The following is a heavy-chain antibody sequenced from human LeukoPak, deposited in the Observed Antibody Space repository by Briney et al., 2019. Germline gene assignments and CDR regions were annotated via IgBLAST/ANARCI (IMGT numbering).Heavy chain of an antibody. Sequence: PGGSLRLSCAGSGFTFSSYSMNWVRQAPGKGLEWVSCISSSSSYIYYADSVKGRFTISRDNAKNSLYLQMNSLRAEDTAVYYCARDLDCGGDCYTNFDYWGQGTLVTVSS. CDR1: GFTFSSYS. J-gene: IGHJ4*02. CDR2: ISSSSSYI. CDR3: ARDLDCGGDCYTNFDY. D-gene: IGHD2-21*02. V-gene: IGHV3-21*01.